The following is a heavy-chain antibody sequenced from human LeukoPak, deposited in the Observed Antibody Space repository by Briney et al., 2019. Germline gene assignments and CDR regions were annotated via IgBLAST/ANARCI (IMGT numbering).Heavy chain of an antibody. CDR2: INPNSGGT. Sequence: ASVKVSCKASGYTFTGYYMHWVRQAPGQGLEWMGWINPNSGGTNYAQKFQGRVTMTRDTSISTAYMELSRLRSDDTAVYYCASPYCSSTSCNAFDIWGQGTMVTVSS. CDR1: GYTFTGYY. V-gene: IGHV1-2*02. CDR3: ASPYCSSTSCNAFDI. J-gene: IGHJ3*02. D-gene: IGHD2-2*01.